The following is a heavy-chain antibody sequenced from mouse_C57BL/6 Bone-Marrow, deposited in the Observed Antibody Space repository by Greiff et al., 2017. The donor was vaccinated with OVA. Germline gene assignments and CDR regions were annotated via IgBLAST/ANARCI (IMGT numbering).Heavy chain of an antibody. Sequence: QVQLQQPGTELVKPGASVKLSCKASGYTFTSYWMHWVKQRPGQGLEWIGNINPSNGGTNYNEKFKSKATLTVAKSSSTAYMQLSRLRSVDSAVYYGARSNYGRVWYFDVWGTGTTVTFSS. CDR1: GYTFTSYW. J-gene: IGHJ1*03. CDR2: INPSNGGT. CDR3: ARSNYGRVWYFDV. D-gene: IGHD2-5*01. V-gene: IGHV1-53*01.